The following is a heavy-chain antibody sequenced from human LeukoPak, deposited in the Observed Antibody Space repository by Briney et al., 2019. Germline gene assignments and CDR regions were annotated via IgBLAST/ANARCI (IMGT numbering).Heavy chain of an antibody. CDR2: IRDDGSNK. CDR1: GFTFSSYG. Sequence: GGSLRLSCAASGFTFSSYGMHWVREAPGKGLEWGSFIRDDGSNKYYADSVKGRFTISRDNSKNTLYLQMNSLRAEDTAVYYCARYAVDYWGQGTLVTVSS. D-gene: IGHD5-18*01. V-gene: IGHV3-30*02. J-gene: IGHJ4*02. CDR3: ARYAVDY.